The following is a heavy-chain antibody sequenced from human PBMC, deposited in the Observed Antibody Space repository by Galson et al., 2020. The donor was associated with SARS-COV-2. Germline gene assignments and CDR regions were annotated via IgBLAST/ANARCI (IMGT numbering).Heavy chain of an antibody. CDR1: GGSISSSIYF. CDR3: ARHGRWGLLFPFDY. Sequence: SETLSLTCTVSGGSISSSIYFWGWIRQPPGKALQWIGTTYDSGSTYYDPSLKSRLTISVDTSKNQFSLKLSSVTAADTAVYYCARHGRWGLLFPFDYWGQGILVTVSS. CDR2: TYDSGST. D-gene: IGHD1-26*01. V-gene: IGHV4-39*01. J-gene: IGHJ4*02.